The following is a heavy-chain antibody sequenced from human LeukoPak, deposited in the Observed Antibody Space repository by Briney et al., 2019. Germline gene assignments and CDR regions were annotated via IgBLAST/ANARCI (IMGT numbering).Heavy chain of an antibody. J-gene: IGHJ4*02. D-gene: IGHD2-15*01. Sequence: SETLSLTCAVYGGSFSGYYWSWIRQPPGKGLEWIGEINHSGSTNYNPSLKSRVTISVDTSKNQFSLKLSSVTAADTAVYYCARDQTPGGYWGQGTLVTVSS. CDR3: ARDQTPGGY. CDR2: INHSGST. V-gene: IGHV4-34*01. CDR1: GGSFSGYY.